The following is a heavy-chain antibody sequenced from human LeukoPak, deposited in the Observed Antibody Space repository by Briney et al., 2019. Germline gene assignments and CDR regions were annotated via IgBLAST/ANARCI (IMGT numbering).Heavy chain of an antibody. CDR2: IYYSGST. J-gene: IGHJ5*02. CDR3: AGSPYSSSPYNWFDP. CDR1: GGSISSYY. D-gene: IGHD6-6*01. Sequence: KPSETLSLTCTVSGGSISSYYWSWIRQPPGKGLEWIGYIYYSGSTGSNPSLKSRVTISVDTSKNQFSLKLSPVTAADTAVYYCAGSPYSSSPYNWFDPWGQGTLVTVSS. V-gene: IGHV4-59*08.